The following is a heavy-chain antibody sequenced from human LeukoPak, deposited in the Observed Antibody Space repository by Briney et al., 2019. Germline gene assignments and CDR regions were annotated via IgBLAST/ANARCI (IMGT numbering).Heavy chain of an antibody. CDR2: IIPIFGTA. Sequence: SVKISCKASGGTFSSYTISWVRQAPGQGLEWMGGIIPIFGTANYAQKFQGRVTITSDESTSTAYMELSSLRSEDTAVYYCARDRNYYGSGSRPYYFDYWGQGTLVTVSS. V-gene: IGHV1-69*13. J-gene: IGHJ4*02. CDR1: GGTFSSYT. CDR3: ARDRNYYGSGSRPYYFDY. D-gene: IGHD3-10*01.